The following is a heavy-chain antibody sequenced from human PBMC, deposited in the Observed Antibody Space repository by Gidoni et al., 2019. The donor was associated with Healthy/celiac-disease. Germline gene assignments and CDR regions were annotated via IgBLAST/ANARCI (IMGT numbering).Heavy chain of an antibody. D-gene: IGHD3-3*02. J-gene: IGHJ6*02. CDR1: GYTFTGYY. Sequence: QVQLVQSGAEVKKPGASVKVSGKASGYTFTGYYMHWVRQAPGQGLEWMGWCNPNSGGTNYAQKFQGRVTMTRDTSISTAYMELSRLRSDDTAVYYCAREKGLAKGYYYGMDVWGQGTTVTVSS. V-gene: IGHV1-2*02. CDR3: AREKGLAKGYYYGMDV. CDR2: CNPNSGGT.